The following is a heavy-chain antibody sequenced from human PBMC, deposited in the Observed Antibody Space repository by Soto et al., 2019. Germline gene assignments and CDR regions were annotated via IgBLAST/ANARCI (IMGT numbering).Heavy chain of an antibody. V-gene: IGHV3-23*01. CDR3: ASGLVGYCSSSSCHAYRFDP. D-gene: IGHD2-2*01. CDR1: GFTFGSFA. CDR2: IPGSGDAT. Sequence: EVQLLESGGGLVQPGGSRGLSCAASGFTFGSFAMSGVRRVQGKGLEGFSAIPGSGDATFYADSVRGRFTISRDNSKNTLYLQMNSLGAEDTALYYCASGLVGYCSSSSCHAYRFDPWGQGTLVTVSS. J-gene: IGHJ5*02.